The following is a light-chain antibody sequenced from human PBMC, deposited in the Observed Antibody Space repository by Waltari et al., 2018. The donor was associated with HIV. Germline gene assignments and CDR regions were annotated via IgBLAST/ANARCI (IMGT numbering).Light chain of an antibody. J-gene: IGKJ3*01. CDR1: QNINNW. CDR2: KAS. V-gene: IGKV1-5*03. CDR3: HQYNSFPFT. Sequence: DIQMTQSPSTLSASVGDRVIITCRASQNINNWLAWYQQKQGKAPQLLIYKASNLQSGVPSRFTGSGSGTEFTLAINDLQRDDFAIYFCHQYNSFPFTFGPGTTLDVK.